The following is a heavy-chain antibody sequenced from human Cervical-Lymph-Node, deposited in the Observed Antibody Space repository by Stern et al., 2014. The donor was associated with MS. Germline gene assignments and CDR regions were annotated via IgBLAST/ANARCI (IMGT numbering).Heavy chain of an antibody. CDR2: FDPEDGET. CDR3: ATGPAKIDYYFDY. J-gene: IGHJ4*02. Sequence: VQLVESGDEVKQPGASVKVSCKVSGYTLTELSMHWVRQAPGKGLEWMGGFDPEDGETIYAQKFQDRVTMTEDTSTDTAYMELSSLRSEDTAVYYCATGPAKIDYYFDYWGQGTLVTVSS. V-gene: IGHV1-24*01. CDR1: GYTLTELS. D-gene: IGHD4/OR15-4a*01.